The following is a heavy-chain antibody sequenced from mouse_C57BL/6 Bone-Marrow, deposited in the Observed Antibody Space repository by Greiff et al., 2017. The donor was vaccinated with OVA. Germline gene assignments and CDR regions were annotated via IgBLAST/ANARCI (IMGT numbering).Heavy chain of an antibody. J-gene: IGHJ3*01. V-gene: IGHV1-26*01. CDR3: ADPWFAY. CDR1: GYTFTDYY. CDR2: INPNNGGT. Sequence: VQLQQSGPELVKPGASVKISCKASGYTFTDYYMNWVKQSHGKSLEWIVDINPNNGGTSYNQKFKGKATLTVDKSSSTAYMELRSLTSEDSAVYYCADPWFAYWGQGTLVTVSA.